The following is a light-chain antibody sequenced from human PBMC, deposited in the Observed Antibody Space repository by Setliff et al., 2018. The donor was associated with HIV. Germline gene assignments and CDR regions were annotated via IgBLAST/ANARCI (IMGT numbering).Light chain of an antibody. Sequence: DIQMTQSPSTLSASVGDRVTITCRASQSIRSYLAWYQQKPGKAPKLLIYKASTLESAVPSRFSGSGSGTEFTLTISSLQDDDFATYYCQQYISYRTFGQGTKVDIK. V-gene: IGKV1-5*03. J-gene: IGKJ1*01. CDR1: QSIRSY. CDR2: KAS. CDR3: QQYISYRT.